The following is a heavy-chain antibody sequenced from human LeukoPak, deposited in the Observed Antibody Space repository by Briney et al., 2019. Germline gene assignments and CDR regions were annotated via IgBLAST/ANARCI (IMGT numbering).Heavy chain of an antibody. CDR2: ISSNSGHT. CDR3: ANVLGHDSNGNYWYGMDV. J-gene: IGHJ6*02. D-gene: IGHD3-22*01. CDR1: GFTFSSTV. V-gene: IGHV3-23*01. Sequence: GGSLRLSGVGSGFTFSSTVMSWVRQAPGKGLEWVSGISSNSGHTDYTDPMRGRFTVSRDNSKNTLYLQMNSLRADDTAVYYCANVLGHDSNGNYWYGMDVWGQGTTVTVSS.